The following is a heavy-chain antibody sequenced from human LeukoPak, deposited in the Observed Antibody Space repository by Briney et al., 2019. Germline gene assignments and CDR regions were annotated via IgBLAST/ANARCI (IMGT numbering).Heavy chain of an antibody. V-gene: IGHV3-9*01. CDR1: GFTFDDYA. CDR2: ISWNSGSI. Sequence: GGSLRLSCAASGFTFDDYAMHWVRQAPGKGLEWVSGISWNSGSIGYADSVKGRFTISRDNAKNSLYLQMNSLRAEDTAVYYCARDQGVFVGWGQGTLVTVSS. J-gene: IGHJ4*02. CDR3: ARDQGVFVG. D-gene: IGHD3-16*02.